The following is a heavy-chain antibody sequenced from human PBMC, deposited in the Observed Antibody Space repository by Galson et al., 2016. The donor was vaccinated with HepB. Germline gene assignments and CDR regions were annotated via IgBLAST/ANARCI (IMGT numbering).Heavy chain of an antibody. CDR1: GFPFHTYG. V-gene: IGHV3-33*06. Sequence: SLRLSCAASGFPFHTYGMHWVRQAPGKGMEWLAVIWYDGSNYYYADSVRGRFTISRDNSKNTLYLQMNSLRVEDTAVYYCPKDPSSGSYSFGLTRKFDYWGQGTLVTVSS. CDR3: PKDPSSGSYSFGLTRKFDY. J-gene: IGHJ4*02. D-gene: IGHD1-26*01. CDR2: IWYDGSNY.